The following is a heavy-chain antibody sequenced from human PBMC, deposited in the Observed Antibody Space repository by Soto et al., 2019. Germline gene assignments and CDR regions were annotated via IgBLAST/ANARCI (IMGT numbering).Heavy chain of an antibody. CDR3: ARPHYTQHVWYHKYDL. CDR2: INPRDSDG. D-gene: IGHD3-3*01. J-gene: IGHJ6*04. CDR1: DYTFAAYW. Sequence: ISCKGFDYTFAAYWIGWVRQMPGKGLEWRGAINPRDSDGKYRPPFEGQVTISADKSINTAFLQWRSLKASDTAMYYCARPHYTQHVWYHKYDLWGKGTTVTAPQ. V-gene: IGHV5-51*01.